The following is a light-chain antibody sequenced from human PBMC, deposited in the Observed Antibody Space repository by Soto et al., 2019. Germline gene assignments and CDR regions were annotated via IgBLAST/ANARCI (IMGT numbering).Light chain of an antibody. CDR3: ATWDDSLSGVV. CDR1: SSNIGSNY. CDR2: RNN. Sequence: QPVLTQPPSASGTPGQRVTISCSGSSSNIGSNYAYWYQQLPGTAPKLLIYRNNQRPSGVPDRFSGSKSGTSASLAISGLRSEDEGDYYCATWDDSLSGVVLGGGTKLTV. J-gene: IGLJ2*01. V-gene: IGLV1-47*01.